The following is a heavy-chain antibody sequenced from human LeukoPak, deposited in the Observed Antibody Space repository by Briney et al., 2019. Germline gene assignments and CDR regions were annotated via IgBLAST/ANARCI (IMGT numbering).Heavy chain of an antibody. CDR3: ARDHNYGSDY. D-gene: IGHD5-18*01. CDR2: ISYDGSNK. Sequence: GGSLRLSCAASGFTFSSYAMHWVRQAPGKGLEWVAVISYDGSNKYYADSVKGRFTISRDNSKNTLYLQMNSLRAEDTAVYYCARDHNYGSDYWGQGTLVTVSS. J-gene: IGHJ4*02. V-gene: IGHV3-30-3*01. CDR1: GFTFSSYA.